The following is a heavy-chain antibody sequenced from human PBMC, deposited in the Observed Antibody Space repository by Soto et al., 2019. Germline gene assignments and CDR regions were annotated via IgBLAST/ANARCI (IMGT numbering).Heavy chain of an antibody. J-gene: IGHJ4*02. CDR1: GGSISSGDYY. D-gene: IGHD3-9*01. CDR2: IYYSGST. CDR3: ASVSYFNAFDY. V-gene: IGHV4-30-4*01. Sequence: QVQLQESGTGLVKNSQTLSLTCTVSGGSISSGDYYWSWIRQPPGKGLEWIGYIYYSGSTYYNPALKSRVTISVDTSKNRCSLKLSSVTAADTAVYYCASVSYFNAFDYWGQGTLVTVSS.